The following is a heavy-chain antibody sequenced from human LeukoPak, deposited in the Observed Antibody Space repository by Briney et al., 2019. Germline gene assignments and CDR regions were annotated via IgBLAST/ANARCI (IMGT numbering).Heavy chain of an antibody. J-gene: IGHJ4*02. V-gene: IGHV4-34*01. Sequence: SETLSLTCAVYGGSFSGYYWSWIRQPPGKGLEWIGEINHSGSTNYNPSLKSRVTISVDTSKNQFSLKLSSVTAADTAVYYCARGLRYDYVWGSYRYPIHFDYWGQGTLVTVSS. CDR1: GGSFSGYY. D-gene: IGHD3-16*02. CDR2: INHSGST. CDR3: ARGLRYDYVWGSYRYPIHFDY.